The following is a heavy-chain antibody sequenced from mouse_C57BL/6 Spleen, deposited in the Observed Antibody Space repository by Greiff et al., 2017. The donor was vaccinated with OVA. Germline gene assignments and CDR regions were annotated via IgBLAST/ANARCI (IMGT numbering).Heavy chain of an antibody. CDR1: GFTFSDYG. J-gene: IGHJ4*01. V-gene: IGHV5-17*01. Sequence: EVQLMESGGGLVKPGGSLKLSCAASGFTFSDYGMHWVRQAPEKGLEWVAYISSGSSSIYYADTVKGRITNSRDNAKNTLFLQMTSLRSEDTAMYDWSYYYGSSYAMDYWGQGTTVTVSS. D-gene: IGHD1-1*01. CDR3: SYYYGSSYAMDY. CDR2: ISSGSSSI.